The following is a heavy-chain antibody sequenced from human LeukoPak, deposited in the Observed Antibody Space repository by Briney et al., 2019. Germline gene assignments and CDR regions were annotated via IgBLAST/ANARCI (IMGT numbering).Heavy chain of an antibody. Sequence: PGRSLRLSCAASGFTFSSYGMHWVRQAPGKGLEWVAVISYDGSTKYYADSVKGRFTISRDNSKNTLYLQMNSLRAEDTAVYYCAKDGGQWLLDYWGQGTLVTVSS. J-gene: IGHJ4*02. D-gene: IGHD5-24*01. CDR3: AKDGGQWLLDY. CDR1: GFTFSSYG. V-gene: IGHV3-30*18. CDR2: ISYDGSTK.